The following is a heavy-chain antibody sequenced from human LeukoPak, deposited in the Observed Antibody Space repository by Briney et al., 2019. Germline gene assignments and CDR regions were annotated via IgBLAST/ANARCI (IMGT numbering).Heavy chain of an antibody. D-gene: IGHD3-22*01. J-gene: IGHJ4*02. CDR3: ARAHYYDSSASDY. Sequence: GGSLRLSCAASGFTFDDYAMSWVRQTPGKGLEWVSYISSSGSTIYHADSVKGRFTISRDNAKNSLYLQMNSLRVEDTAIYYCARAHYYDSSASDYWGQGTLVTVSS. CDR1: GFTFDDYA. V-gene: IGHV3-48*03. CDR2: ISSSGSTI.